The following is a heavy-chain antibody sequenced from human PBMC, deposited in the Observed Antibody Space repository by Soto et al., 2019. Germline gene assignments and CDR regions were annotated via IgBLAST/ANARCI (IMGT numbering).Heavy chain of an antibody. CDR1: GYTFTGYY. D-gene: IGHD6-13*01. Sequence: ASVKVSCKASGYTFTGYYMHWVRQAPGQGLEWMGWINPNSGGTNYAQKFQGWVTMTRDTSISTAYMELSRLRSDDTAVYYCARGESSSLSWFDSWGQGTLVTVSS. CDR2: INPNSGGT. CDR3: ARGESSSLSWFDS. J-gene: IGHJ5*01. V-gene: IGHV1-2*04.